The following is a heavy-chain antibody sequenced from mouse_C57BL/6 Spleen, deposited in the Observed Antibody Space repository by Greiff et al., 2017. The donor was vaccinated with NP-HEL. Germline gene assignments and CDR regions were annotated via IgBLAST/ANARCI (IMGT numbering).Heavy chain of an antibody. D-gene: IGHD2-5*01. V-gene: IGHV3-6*01. CDR1: GYSITSGYY. J-gene: IGHJ3*01. CDR3: ASDSNWSPFAY. CDR2: ISYDGSN. Sequence: EVQLQQSGPGLVKPSQSLSLTCSVTGYSITSGYYWNWIRQFPGNKLEWMGYISYDGSNNYNPSLKNRISITRDTSKNQFFLKLNSVTTEDTATYYCASDSNWSPFAYWGQGTLVTVSA.